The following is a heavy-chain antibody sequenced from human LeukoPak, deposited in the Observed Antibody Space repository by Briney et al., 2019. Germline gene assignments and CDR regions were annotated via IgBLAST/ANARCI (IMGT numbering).Heavy chain of an antibody. Sequence: GASLKISCKGSGYSFTSYWIGWVRQMPGKGLEWMGIIYPGDSDTRYSPSFQGQVTISADKSISTAYLQWSSLKASDTAMYYCARLPYSSSWSYYFDYWGQGTLVTVSS. V-gene: IGHV5-51*01. CDR1: GYSFTSYW. J-gene: IGHJ4*02. CDR3: ARLPYSSSWSYYFDY. CDR2: IYPGDSDT. D-gene: IGHD6-13*01.